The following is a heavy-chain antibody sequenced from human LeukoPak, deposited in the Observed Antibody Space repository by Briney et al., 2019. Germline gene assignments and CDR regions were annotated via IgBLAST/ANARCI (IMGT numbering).Heavy chain of an antibody. V-gene: IGHV3-7*04. CDR1: GFTFSMFW. CDR2: IKEDGSEK. J-gene: IGHJ4*02. Sequence: GGSLRLSCAASGFTFSMFWLSWVRQAPGKGLEWVANIKEDGSEKYYVDSVKGRFTISRDNAKNSLYLHMNSLRGEDTAVYYCVRNSPYIGNGGYWGQGTLVTVSS. D-gene: IGHD4-23*01. CDR3: VRNSPYIGNGGY.